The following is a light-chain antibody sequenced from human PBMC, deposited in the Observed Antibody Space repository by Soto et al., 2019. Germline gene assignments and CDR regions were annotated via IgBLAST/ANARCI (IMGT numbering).Light chain of an antibody. Sequence: IVMTQSPATLSVSPGEGVTLSCRASQNVGTNLAWYQQRPGQAPRLLIYGASTRATGVPASFSGSGSGTEFTLTIKSVLAEDFGVYFWQQYNNWVLAFGGGTKMEI. CDR3: QQYNNWVLA. CDR2: GAS. V-gene: IGKV3D-15*01. CDR1: QNVGTN. J-gene: IGKJ4*01.